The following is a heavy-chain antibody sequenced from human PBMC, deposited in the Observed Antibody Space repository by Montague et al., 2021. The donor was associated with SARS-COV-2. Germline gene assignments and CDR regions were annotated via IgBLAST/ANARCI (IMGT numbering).Heavy chain of an antibody. CDR3: ARDTRIAMLVVVTRYGLDV. CDR1: GGSISSSSYY. J-gene: IGHJ6*02. D-gene: IGHD3-22*01. CDR2: IYYTGST. V-gene: IGHV4-39*07. Sequence: SETRSLTCTVSGGSISSSSYYWGWIRQPQGKGLEWIGSIYYTGSTYYNPSLKSRVTMSVDTSKNQLSLKLSTVTAADTDVYYCARDTRIAMLVVVTRYGLDVWGQGTTVTVSS.